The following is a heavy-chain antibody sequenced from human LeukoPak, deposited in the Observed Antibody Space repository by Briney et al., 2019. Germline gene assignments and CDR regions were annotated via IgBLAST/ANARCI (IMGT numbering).Heavy chain of an antibody. D-gene: IGHD3-10*01. V-gene: IGHV1-18*01. CDR2: ISAYNGNT. CDR3: ARDPPKGTMVRGVIRNWFAP. CDR1: GYTFTSYG. Sequence: ASVKVSCKASGYTFTSYGISWVRQAPGQGLEWMGWISAYNGNTNYAQKLQGRVTMTTDTSTSTAYMELSSLRSEDTAVYYCARDPPKGTMVRGVIRNWFAPWGQGTLVTVSS. J-gene: IGHJ5*02.